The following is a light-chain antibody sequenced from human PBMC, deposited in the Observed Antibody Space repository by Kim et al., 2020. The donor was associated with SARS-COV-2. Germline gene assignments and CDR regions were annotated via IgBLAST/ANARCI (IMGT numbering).Light chain of an antibody. V-gene: IGKV3-20*01. J-gene: IGKJ5*01. Sequence: SPGQRATLSGRANQKAVTSYLAWYQQRPRQAPRLLINGASSRATDNPDRFTGSGSGKDFTLTISRLEPEDIEVYYCKQYSRSPGTFGQGTRLEIK. CDR3: KQYSRSPGT. CDR1: QKAVTSY. CDR2: GAS.